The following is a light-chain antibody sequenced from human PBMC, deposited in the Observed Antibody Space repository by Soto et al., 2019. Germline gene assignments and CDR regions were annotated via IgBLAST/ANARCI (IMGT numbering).Light chain of an antibody. CDR3: QSYDNGLSASV. V-gene: IGLV1-40*01. Sequence: QSVLTQPPSVSGAPGQRVTISCTGSSSNIGAGHVVHWYQQFPGRAPNLLIYCSTNRPSGVPDRFSGSKSGTSASLAITGLHAEDEADYYCQSYDNGLSASVFGGGTKLTVL. J-gene: IGLJ2*01. CDR2: CST. CDR1: SSNIGAGHV.